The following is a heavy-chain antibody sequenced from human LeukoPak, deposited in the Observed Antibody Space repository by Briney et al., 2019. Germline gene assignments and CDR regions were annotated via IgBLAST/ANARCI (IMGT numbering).Heavy chain of an antibody. CDR3: ARVRIGETSYDASDV. J-gene: IGHJ3*01. D-gene: IGHD1-26*01. CDR2: IYSTGST. Sequence: PSETLSLTCTVSGGSISSYYWTWIRQPPGKGLEWIGDIYSTGSTNYNPYLKRRVTISVGTSKNQFSLKLSSVTAADTAVYFCARVRIGETSYDASDVWGLGTMVTVSS. V-gene: IGHV4-59*13. CDR1: GGSISSYY.